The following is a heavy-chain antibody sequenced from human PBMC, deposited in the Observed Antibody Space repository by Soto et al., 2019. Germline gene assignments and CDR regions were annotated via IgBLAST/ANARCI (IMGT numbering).Heavy chain of an antibody. D-gene: IGHD3-22*01. CDR2: IYHSGST. CDR3: ARESYDSSGYLDY. V-gene: IGHV4-30-2*01. J-gene: IGHJ4*02. CDR1: GGSISSGGYS. Sequence: SSETLSLTCAVSGGSISSGGYSWSWIRQPPGKGLEWIGYIYHSGSTYYNPSLKSRVTISVDRSKNQFSLKLSPVAAADTAVYYCARESYDSSGYLDYWGQGTLVTVSS.